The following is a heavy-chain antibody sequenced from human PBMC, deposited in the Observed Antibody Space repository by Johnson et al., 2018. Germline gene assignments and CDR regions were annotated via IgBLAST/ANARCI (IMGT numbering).Heavy chain of an antibody. CDR1: AFTFRSYA. V-gene: IGHV3-30*09. D-gene: IGHD6-19*01. CDR2: ISYDGSDK. CDR3: ARGLGWLSRKTNSYDYYQDV. Sequence: QVQLVQSGGGVVQPGRSLRLSCAGSAFTFRSYAIHWVRQAPGKGLEWVAFISYDGSDKDYADSVKGRFAISRDNSQNTLYLQRHSLKPDDTAVYYCARGLGWLSRKTNSYDYYQDVWGKGTTVTVAS. J-gene: IGHJ6*03.